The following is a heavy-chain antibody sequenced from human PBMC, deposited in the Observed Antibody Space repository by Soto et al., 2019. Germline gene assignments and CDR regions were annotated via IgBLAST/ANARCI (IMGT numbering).Heavy chain of an antibody. CDR3: ASDNGYESDY. J-gene: IGHJ4*02. Sequence: QVQLVQSGAEVKKPGASVKVSCKASGYTFTSYGISWVRQAPGQGLEWMGWISAYNGNTNYAQQLQGRVTMTTDSATSTAYTELRSLRSGETAGYYFASDNGYESDYWGQGTLVTVSS. V-gene: IGHV1-18*01. D-gene: IGHD5-18*01. CDR1: GYTFTSYG. CDR2: ISAYNGNT.